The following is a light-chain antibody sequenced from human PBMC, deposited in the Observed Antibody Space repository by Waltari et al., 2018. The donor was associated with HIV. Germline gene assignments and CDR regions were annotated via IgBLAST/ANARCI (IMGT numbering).Light chain of an antibody. V-gene: IGLV1-40*03. CDR1: SSNIGAGYD. Sequence: QSVLTQPPSISGAPGQRITVSCSGPSSNIGAGYDVHWYQQLPGTAPKRLLYKNKNRPSGVPDRFSASKSDASASLAITGLQAADEGDYFCQSYDTSLSAWVFGGGTRLTVL. CDR3: QSYDTSLSAWV. CDR2: KNK. J-gene: IGLJ2*01.